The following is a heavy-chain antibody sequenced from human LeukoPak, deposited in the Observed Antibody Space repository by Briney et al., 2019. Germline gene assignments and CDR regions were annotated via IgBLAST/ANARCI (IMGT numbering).Heavy chain of an antibody. V-gene: IGHV1-69*13. CDR3: ARVDSSGWTGGMDV. CDR1: GGTFSSYA. J-gene: IGHJ6*02. Sequence: ASVKVSCKASGGTFSSYAISWVRQAPGQGLEWMGGIIPIFGTANYAQKFQGRVTITADESTSTAYMELSSLRSEDTAVYYCARVDSSGWTGGMDVWGQGTTVTVSS. D-gene: IGHD6-19*01. CDR2: IIPIFGTA.